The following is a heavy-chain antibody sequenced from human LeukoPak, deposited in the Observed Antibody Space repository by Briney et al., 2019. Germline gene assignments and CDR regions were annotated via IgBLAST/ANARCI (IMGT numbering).Heavy chain of an antibody. CDR1: GYTLTGYY. J-gene: IGHJ4*02. Sequence: ASVKVSCKASGYTLTGYYLHWVRQAPGQGPEWMGWINPNSGDTNYGQKFQGRVTMTRDTSINTAYMEVSRMTYDDTAVYYCARLSSSGFDYWGQGTLVTVSS. CDR3: ARLSSSGFDY. D-gene: IGHD6-6*01. CDR2: INPNSGDT. V-gene: IGHV1-2*02.